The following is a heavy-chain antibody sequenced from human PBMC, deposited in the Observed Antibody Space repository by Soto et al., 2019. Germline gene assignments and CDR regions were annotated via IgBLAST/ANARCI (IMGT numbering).Heavy chain of an antibody. CDR3: VRVSENQMLNSGMDV. D-gene: IGHD3-10*02. J-gene: IGHJ6*01. CDR2: ISYDGGST. V-gene: IGHV3-30-3*01. CDR1: GFTFSDYA. Sequence: QVHVVESGGGVVQPGRSLRLSCAVSGFTFSDYAMHWVRQAPGKGLEWVAAISYDGGSTYYADSVKGRFTFSRDNSNYMLYLQMNSLKPEDTVLYYCVRVSENQMLNSGMDVWGKGPRSSSLQ.